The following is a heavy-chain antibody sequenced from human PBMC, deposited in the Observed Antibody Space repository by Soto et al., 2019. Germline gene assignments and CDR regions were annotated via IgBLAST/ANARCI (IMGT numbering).Heavy chain of an antibody. CDR3: ARESVRYFRDFDI. V-gene: IGHV3-21*01. D-gene: IGHD3-9*01. CDR2: ISSSSSYI. Sequence: GGSLRLSCAASGFTFSSYSMNWVRQAPGKGLEWVPSISSSSSYIYYADSVKGRFTISRDNAKNSLYLQMNSLRAEDTAVYYCARESVRYFRDFDIWGQGTMVTVSS. J-gene: IGHJ3*02. CDR1: GFTFSSYS.